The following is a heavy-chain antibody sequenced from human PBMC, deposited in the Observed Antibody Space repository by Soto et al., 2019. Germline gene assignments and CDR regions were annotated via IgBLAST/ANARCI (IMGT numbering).Heavy chain of an antibody. CDR1: GYTFTSYA. Sequence: ASVKVSCKASGYTFTSYAMHWVRQAPGQRLEWMGWINAGNGNTKYSQKFQGRVTITRDTSASTAYMELSSLRSEDTAVYYCARSHYYYDSSGYLDYWGQGTLVTVSS. CDR2: INAGNGNT. D-gene: IGHD3-22*01. V-gene: IGHV1-3*01. CDR3: ARSHYYYDSSGYLDY. J-gene: IGHJ4*02.